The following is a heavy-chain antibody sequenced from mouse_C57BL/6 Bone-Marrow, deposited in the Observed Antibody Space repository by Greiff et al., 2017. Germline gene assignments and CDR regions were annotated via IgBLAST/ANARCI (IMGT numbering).Heavy chain of an antibody. V-gene: IGHV14-2*01. Sequence: VQLQQSGAELVKPGASVKLSCTASGFNIKDYYMHWVKQRTEQGLAWIGRIDPEDGETKYAPKFQGKATITADTSSNTAYLQLSSLTSEDTAVYYCARFRDYDYDWCAYWGEGTLVTVSA. CDR2: IDPEDGET. J-gene: IGHJ3*01. CDR3: ARFRDYDYDWCAY. CDR1: GFNIKDYY. D-gene: IGHD2-4*01.